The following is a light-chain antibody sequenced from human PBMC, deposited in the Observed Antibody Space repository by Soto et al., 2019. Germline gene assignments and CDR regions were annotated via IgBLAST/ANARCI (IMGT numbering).Light chain of an antibody. J-gene: IGLJ2*01. CDR3: SSYTSSGTVV. V-gene: IGLV2-14*03. Sequence: QSALTQPASVSRTPGQSITISCTGTSSDIGAYNYVSWYQHHPGKAPKLMISDVSNRPSGVSNRFSGSKSGNTASLTISGLQAEDEADYYCSSYTSSGTVVIGGGTKLTVL. CDR1: SSDIGAYNY. CDR2: DVS.